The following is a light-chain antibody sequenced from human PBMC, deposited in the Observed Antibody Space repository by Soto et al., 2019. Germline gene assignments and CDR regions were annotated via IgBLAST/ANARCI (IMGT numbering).Light chain of an antibody. J-gene: IGLJ1*01. Sequence: QSVLPQPASVSGSPGQSIIISCTGTSSDVGLYDYVSWYQQYPGKAPKLIIYEVSNRPSGISNRFSGSKSGHTASLTISRLQSEYEAEYFCFSFTTTFTQVFGTGTKGTVL. CDR3: FSFTTTFTQV. CDR1: SSDVGLYDY. CDR2: EVS. V-gene: IGLV2-14*01.